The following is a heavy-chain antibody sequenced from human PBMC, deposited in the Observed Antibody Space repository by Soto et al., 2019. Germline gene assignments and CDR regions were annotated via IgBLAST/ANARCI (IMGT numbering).Heavy chain of an antibody. CDR2: ISYDGSNK. V-gene: IGHV3-30*03. CDR3: AARSYDSFKSFDY. J-gene: IGHJ4*02. D-gene: IGHD3-3*01. Sequence: QVQLVESGGGVVQPGRSLRLSCAASGLTFSTYDMHWVRQAPGKGRDWMAIISYDGSNKYYADSVKGRFTISRDNSKNTLYLQMNSLRAEDTAVFYCAARSYDSFKSFDYWGQGTLVTVSS. CDR1: GLTFSTYD.